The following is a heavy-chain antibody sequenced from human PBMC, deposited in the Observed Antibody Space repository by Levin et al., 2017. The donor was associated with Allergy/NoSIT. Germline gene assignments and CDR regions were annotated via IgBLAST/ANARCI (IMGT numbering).Heavy chain of an antibody. V-gene: IGHV3-15*01. CDR3: TTGRSGYYHDAFDI. J-gene: IGHJ3*02. CDR2: IKSKTDGGTT. CDR1: GFTFSNAW. D-gene: IGHD3-3*01. Sequence: GESLKISCAASGFTFSNAWMSWVRQAPGKGLEWVGRIKSKTDGGTTDYAAPVKGRFTISRDDSKNTLYLQMNSLKTEDTAVYYCTTGRSGYYHDAFDIWGQGTMVTVSS.